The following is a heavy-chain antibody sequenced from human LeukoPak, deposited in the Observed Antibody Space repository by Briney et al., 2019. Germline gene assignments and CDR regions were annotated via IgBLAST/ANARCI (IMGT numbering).Heavy chain of an antibody. D-gene: IGHD6-13*01. J-gene: IGHJ4*02. CDR1: GFTFRSYT. CDR3: ARDKSSGWSFFDY. Sequence: GGSLRLSCEASGFTFRSYTMNWVRQAPGKGLEWVSSISSSGDYIYYADSVKGRFTISRDNAKSSLYLQMNSLRAEDTAVYYCARDKSSGWSFFDYWGQGALVTVSS. V-gene: IGHV3-21*06. CDR2: ISSSGDYI.